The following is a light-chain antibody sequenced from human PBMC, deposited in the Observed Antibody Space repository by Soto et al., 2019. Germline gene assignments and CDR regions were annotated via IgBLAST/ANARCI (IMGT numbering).Light chain of an antibody. Sequence: ELVLTQSPGTMSLSQGDRATLSCRDSQSVSRSYLGWYQQKPGQAHRLLMYGASIRAACVPDRFSGSGSGTEFTLTISRLEPEDFTVYYCHHYETFGQGTKVDIK. V-gene: IGKV3-20*01. CDR3: HHYET. CDR1: QSVSRSY. CDR2: GAS. J-gene: IGKJ1*01.